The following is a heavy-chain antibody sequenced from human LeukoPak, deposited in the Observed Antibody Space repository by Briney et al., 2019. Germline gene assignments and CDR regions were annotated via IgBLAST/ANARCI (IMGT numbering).Heavy chain of an antibody. Sequence: GGSLRLSCAASGFTFSSYSMNWVRQAPGKGLEWVSYISSSGGTLNYADSVKGRFTISRNNAKNSLYLQVNSLRDEDTAVYYCAKDPAYYGSGSAFDYWGQGTLVTVSS. J-gene: IGHJ4*02. V-gene: IGHV3-48*02. D-gene: IGHD3-10*01. CDR2: ISSSGGTL. CDR3: AKDPAYYGSGSAFDY. CDR1: GFTFSSYS.